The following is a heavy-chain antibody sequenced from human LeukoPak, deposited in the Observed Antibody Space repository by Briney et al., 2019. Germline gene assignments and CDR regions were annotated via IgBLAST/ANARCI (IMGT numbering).Heavy chain of an antibody. Sequence: GEPLKISCQGSGYSFTSYWIGWVRQMPGKGLEWMGIIYPGDSDTRYSPSFQGQVTISADKSIRTAYLQWSSLKASDTAMYYCARARSGHSYGYAEPWGQGTLVTVSS. CDR2: IYPGDSDT. D-gene: IGHD5-18*01. J-gene: IGHJ5*02. V-gene: IGHV5-51*01. CDR1: GYSFTSYW. CDR3: ARARSGHSYGYAEP.